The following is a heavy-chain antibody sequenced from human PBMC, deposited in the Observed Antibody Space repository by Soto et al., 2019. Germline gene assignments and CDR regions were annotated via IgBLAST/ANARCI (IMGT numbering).Heavy chain of an antibody. V-gene: IGHV4-39*01. D-gene: IGHD2-21*01. CDR1: GVSIHNSHSF. J-gene: IGHJ5*01. CDR2: VYHNGGA. CDR3: GRVVEGATRHTDPDS. Sequence: SETLSLTGTVSGVSIHNSHSFWAWIRLPPGKGLQFIASVYHNGGAHYNSSLKSRVTISVDTANNQVSLRMRSLTAADTAFYYCGRVVEGATRHTDPDSWGQGILVTSPQ.